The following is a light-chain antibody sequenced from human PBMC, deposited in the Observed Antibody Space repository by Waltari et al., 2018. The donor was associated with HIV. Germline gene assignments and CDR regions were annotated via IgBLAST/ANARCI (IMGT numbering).Light chain of an antibody. CDR2: DAS. J-gene: IGKJ4*01. V-gene: IGKV3-11*01. CDR3: QQRSNWPPLT. Sequence: EIVLTQSPATLFFSPGASATLSCRASQSVGSYLAWYQQKPGQAPRLLIYDASNRATGIPARFSGSGSGTDFTLTISSLQPEDFAVYYCQQRSNWPPLTFGGGTKVGIK. CDR1: QSVGSY.